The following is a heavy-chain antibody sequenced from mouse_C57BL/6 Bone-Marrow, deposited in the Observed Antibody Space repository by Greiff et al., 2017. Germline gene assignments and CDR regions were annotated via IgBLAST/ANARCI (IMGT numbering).Heavy chain of an antibody. Sequence: QVQLQQPGAELVMPGASVKLSCKASGYTFTSYWMHWVKQRPGQGLEWIGEIDPSDSYTNYNQKFKGKATLTVDTSSSTAYLQLSSLTSEDSAVYYCAACDYVAYWGQGTLVTVSA. CDR2: IDPSDSYT. V-gene: IGHV1-69*01. CDR1: GYTFTSYW. J-gene: IGHJ3*01. CDR3: AACDYVAY. D-gene: IGHD2-13*01.